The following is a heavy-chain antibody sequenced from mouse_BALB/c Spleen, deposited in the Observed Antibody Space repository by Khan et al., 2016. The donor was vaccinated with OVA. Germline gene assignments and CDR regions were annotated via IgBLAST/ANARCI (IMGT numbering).Heavy chain of an antibody. Sequence: VQLVESGPGLVAPSQSLSITCPVSGFSLTSYGVHWFRQPPGKGLVWLGILWAGGSTNYKSAVMSRLSISKEKTKNQVFLKKNSLQTDDTAMYYCARNTTATTYWGQGTMVTVSA. V-gene: IGHV2-9*02. CDR2: LWAGGST. D-gene: IGHD1-2*01. J-gene: IGHJ3*01. CDR3: ARNTTATTY. CDR1: GFSLTSYG.